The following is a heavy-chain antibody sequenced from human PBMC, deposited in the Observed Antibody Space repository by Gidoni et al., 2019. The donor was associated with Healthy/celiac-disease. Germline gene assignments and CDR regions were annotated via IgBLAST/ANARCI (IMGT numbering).Heavy chain of an antibody. CDR3: ARDLPYYYDSSGYYPYWYFDL. CDR2: IYYSGST. D-gene: IGHD3-22*01. CDR1: GGSISSGGYY. J-gene: IGHJ2*01. V-gene: IGHV4-31*03. Sequence: QVQLQESGPGLVKPSQTLSLTCTVSGGSISSGGYYWIWIRQHPGKGLEWIGYIYYSGSTYYNPSLKSRVTISVDTSKNQFSLKLSSVTAADTAVYYCARDLPYYYDSSGYYPYWYFDLWGRGTLVTVSS.